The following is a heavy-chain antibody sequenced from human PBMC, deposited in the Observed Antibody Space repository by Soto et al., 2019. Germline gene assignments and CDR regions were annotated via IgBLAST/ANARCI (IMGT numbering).Heavy chain of an antibody. J-gene: IGHJ4*02. Sequence: TLSLTCAVYGGSFSGYYWSWIRQPPGKGLEWIGEINHSGSTNYNPSLKSRVTISVDTSKNQFSLKLSSVTAADTAVYYCANRGGGSGYSGYDFSDCGQGTLVTVYS. CDR2: INHSGST. D-gene: IGHD5-12*01. CDR3: ANRGGGSGYSGYDFSD. V-gene: IGHV4-34*01. CDR1: GGSFSGYY.